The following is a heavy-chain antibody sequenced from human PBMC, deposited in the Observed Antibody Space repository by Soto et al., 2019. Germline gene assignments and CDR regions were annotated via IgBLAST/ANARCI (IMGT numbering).Heavy chain of an antibody. V-gene: IGHV4-39*01. CDR2: IYYSGST. J-gene: IGHJ4*02. CDR3: ARQRQQPEIHPYYFDY. D-gene: IGHD6-13*01. Sequence: SETLSLTCTVSGGSISSSSYYWGWIRQPPGKGLEWIGSIYYSGSTYYNPSLKSRVTISVDTSKNQFSLKLSSVTAADTAVYYCARQRQQPEIHPYYFDYWGQGTLVTVSS. CDR1: GGSISSSSYY.